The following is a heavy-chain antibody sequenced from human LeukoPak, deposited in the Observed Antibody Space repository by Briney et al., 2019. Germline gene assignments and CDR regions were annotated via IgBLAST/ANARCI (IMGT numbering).Heavy chain of an antibody. CDR1: GYSIGSDYY. J-gene: IGHJ4*02. CDR2: IYQCGST. D-gene: IGHD6-13*01. V-gene: IGHV4-38-2*01. Sequence: PSETLSLTCAVPGYSIGSDYYWDWIRQPPGKGLEWIASIYQCGSTYYNPSLNSRVTISVDTPKNHFSLKLSSVTAADTAVYYCARRAAAGPFDYWGQGTLVTVSS. CDR3: ARRAAAGPFDY.